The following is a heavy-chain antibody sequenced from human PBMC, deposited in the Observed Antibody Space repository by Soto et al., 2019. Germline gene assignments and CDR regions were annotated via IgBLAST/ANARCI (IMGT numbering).Heavy chain of an antibody. Sequence: GGSLRLSCAASGFTFSSYAMSWVRQAPGKGLEWVSTISGSGGSIYYADSVKGRFTISRNNSKNTLYLQMDSLRAEDTAVYYCAKEVFVVDIVATRYFDYWGQGTLVTVSS. D-gene: IGHD5-12*01. CDR3: AKEVFVVDIVATRYFDY. J-gene: IGHJ4*02. CDR2: ISGSGGSI. V-gene: IGHV3-23*01. CDR1: GFTFSSYA.